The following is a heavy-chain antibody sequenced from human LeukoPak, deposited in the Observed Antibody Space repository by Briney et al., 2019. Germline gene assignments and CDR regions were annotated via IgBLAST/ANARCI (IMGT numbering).Heavy chain of an antibody. V-gene: IGHV3-23*01. CDR1: GFSFGSYA. CDR2: ISGSGVST. CDR3: AKDGYGDYRYFDY. J-gene: IGHJ4*02. Sequence: PGGSLRLSCAASGFSFGSYAMTWVRQAPGKGLEWVSGISGSGVSTYYADSVKGRFTISRDNAKNSLYLQMNSLRAEDTALYYCAKDGYGDYRYFDYWGQGTLVTVSS. D-gene: IGHD4-17*01.